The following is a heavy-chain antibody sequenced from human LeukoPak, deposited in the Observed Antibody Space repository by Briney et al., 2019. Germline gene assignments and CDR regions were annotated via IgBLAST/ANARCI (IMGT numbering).Heavy chain of an antibody. Sequence: ASVKVSCKASGCTFTGYYMHWVRQAPGQGLEWMGGIIPIFGTANYAQKFQGRVTITADESTSTAYMELSSLRSEDTAVYYCARAGYCSSTSCYNGYYMDVWGKGTTVTISS. D-gene: IGHD2-2*02. J-gene: IGHJ6*03. CDR2: IIPIFGTA. CDR1: GCTFTGYY. CDR3: ARAGYCSSTSCYNGYYMDV. V-gene: IGHV1-69*13.